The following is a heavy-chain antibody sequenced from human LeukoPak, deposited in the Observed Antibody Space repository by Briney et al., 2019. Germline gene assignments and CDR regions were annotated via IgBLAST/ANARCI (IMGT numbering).Heavy chain of an antibody. J-gene: IGHJ4*02. CDR2: IDSSGSTI. CDR3: ARVITYSGSYYFDY. Sequence: PGGSLRLSCAASGFTLSSFEMNWVRQAPGRGLECILHIDSSGSTIYYADSVKGRFTISRDTAKNSLYLQMNSLRAEDTAVYYCARVITYSGSYYFDYWGQGTLVTVSS. V-gene: IGHV3-48*03. CDR1: GFTLSSFE. D-gene: IGHD1-26*01.